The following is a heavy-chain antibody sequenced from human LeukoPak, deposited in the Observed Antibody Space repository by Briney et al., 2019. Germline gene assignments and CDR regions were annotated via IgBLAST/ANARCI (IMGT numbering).Heavy chain of an antibody. J-gene: IGHJ4*02. Sequence: SETLSLTCTVSGGSISSYYWSWTRQPPGKGLEWIGYIYYSGSTNYNPSLKSRVTISVDTSKNQFSLKLSSVTAADTAVYYCARAVTHPFEYWGQGTLVTVSS. CDR3: ARAVTHPFEY. CDR2: IYYSGST. D-gene: IGHD4-17*01. V-gene: IGHV4-59*01. CDR1: GGSISSYY.